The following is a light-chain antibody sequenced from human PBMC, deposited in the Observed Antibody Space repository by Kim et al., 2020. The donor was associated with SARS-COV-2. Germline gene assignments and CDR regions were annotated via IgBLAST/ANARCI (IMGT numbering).Light chain of an antibody. Sequence: DIQMTQSPSSVSASVGDRVTITCRASQDISSWLAWYQQKPGKAPKVLIYAASSLRSGVPSRFSGSGSGTDFTLTISNLQPEDFATYYCQQSNSLPRTFGQGTNLDI. J-gene: IGKJ2*01. V-gene: IGKV1-12*01. CDR3: QQSNSLPRT. CDR1: QDISSW. CDR2: AAS.